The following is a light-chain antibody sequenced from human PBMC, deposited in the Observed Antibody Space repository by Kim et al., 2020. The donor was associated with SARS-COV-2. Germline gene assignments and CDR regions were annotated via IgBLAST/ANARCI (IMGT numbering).Light chain of an antibody. CDR3: QSYDNNNYVV. CDR2: KDD. V-gene: IGLV6-57*01. J-gene: IGLJ2*01. Sequence: KTVTISCTRSGGSIGRNYVQWYQQRPGSFPSIIIHKDDERISGVPDRFSGSIDSSSNSASLTISGLKTEDEADYSCQSYDNNNYVVFGGGTQLTVL. CDR1: GGSIGRNY.